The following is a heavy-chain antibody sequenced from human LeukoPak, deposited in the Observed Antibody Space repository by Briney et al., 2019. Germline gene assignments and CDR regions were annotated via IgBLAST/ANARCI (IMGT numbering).Heavy chain of an antibody. J-gene: IGHJ4*02. Sequence: PSETLSLTCLVSGGSISGSHWSWIRQPPGKGLEWIGYIHYTGSTYYNPSLQSRVTISIDTSKNQFSLKLSSVTAADTAVYYCARLRVQNYGGNWGFDYWGRGTLVTVSS. V-gene: IGHV4-59*08. D-gene: IGHD4-23*01. CDR2: IHYTGST. CDR1: GGSISGSH. CDR3: ARLRVQNYGGNWGFDY.